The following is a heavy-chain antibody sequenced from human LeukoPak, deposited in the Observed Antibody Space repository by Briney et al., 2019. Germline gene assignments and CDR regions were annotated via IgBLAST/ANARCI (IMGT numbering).Heavy chain of an antibody. V-gene: IGHV3-53*01. CDR1: GFTFSNAW. CDR2: IYSGGST. D-gene: IGHD6-19*01. Sequence: GGSLRLSCAASGFTFSNAWMSWVRQAPGKGLEWFSVIYSGGSTYYADSVKGRFTISRDNSKNTLYLQMNSLRAEDTAVYYCARDGYSSGWQRPYFQHWGQGTLVTVSS. J-gene: IGHJ1*01. CDR3: ARDGYSSGWQRPYFQH.